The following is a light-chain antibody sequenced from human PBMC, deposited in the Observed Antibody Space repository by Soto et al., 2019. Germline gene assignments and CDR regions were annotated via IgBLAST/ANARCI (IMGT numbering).Light chain of an antibody. CDR1: QGIRND. J-gene: IGKJ4*01. CDR3: LQDYHYPLT. Sequence: AIQMTQSPSSLSASVGDRVTITCRASQGIRNDLGWYQQKPGKAPKLLIYAASSLQSGVPSRFSGSGSGTDFTLTIRSLQPEDFETYYCLQDYHYPLTFGGGTKVEIK. CDR2: AAS. V-gene: IGKV1-6*01.